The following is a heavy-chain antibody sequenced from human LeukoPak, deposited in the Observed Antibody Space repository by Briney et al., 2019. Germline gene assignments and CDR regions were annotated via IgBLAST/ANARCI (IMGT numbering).Heavy chain of an antibody. V-gene: IGHV3-30*03. CDR2: ISSDGRDK. D-gene: IGHD1-26*01. Sequence: GGSLRLSCAASGFTFSGYAIHWVRQAPGKGLEWVAVISSDGRDKHHADSVKGRFTISRDNSKNTLYLQTNSLRAEDTAVYYCARAGDSGNLAWGQGTLVTVSS. J-gene: IGHJ5*02. CDR3: ARAGDSGNLA. CDR1: GFTFSGYA.